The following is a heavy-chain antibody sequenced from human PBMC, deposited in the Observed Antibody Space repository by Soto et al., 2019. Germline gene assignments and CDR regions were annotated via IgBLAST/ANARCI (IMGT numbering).Heavy chain of an antibody. CDR3: ARWAPYSGSYWTFDI. Sequence: ASVKVSCKASGYTFTGYYMHWVRQAPGQGLEWMGWINPNSGDTNYAQKFQGWVTMTRDTSISTAYMELSRLRSDDTAVYYCARWAPYSGSYWTFDIWGQGTMVTVSS. D-gene: IGHD1-26*01. CDR2: INPNSGDT. J-gene: IGHJ3*02. V-gene: IGHV1-2*04. CDR1: GYTFTGYY.